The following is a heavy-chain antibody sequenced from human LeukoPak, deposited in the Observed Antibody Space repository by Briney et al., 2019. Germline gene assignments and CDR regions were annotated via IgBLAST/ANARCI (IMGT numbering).Heavy chain of an antibody. CDR3: ARVLGPYGASYYYGMDV. CDR1: GGTFSSYA. Sequence: SVKVSCKASGGTFSSYAISWVRQAPGQGLEWMGGIIPIFGTANYAQKFQGRVTITADKSTSTAYMELSSLRSEDTAVYYCARVLGPYGASYYYGMDVWGQGTTVTVSS. CDR2: IIPIFGTA. V-gene: IGHV1-69*06. J-gene: IGHJ6*02. D-gene: IGHD3-16*01.